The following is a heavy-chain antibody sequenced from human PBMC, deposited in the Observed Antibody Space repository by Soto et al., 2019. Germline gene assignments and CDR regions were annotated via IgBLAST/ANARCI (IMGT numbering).Heavy chain of an antibody. CDR1: GYSFTSYW. J-gene: IGHJ4*02. CDR2: IYPGDSDT. V-gene: IGHV5-51*01. CDR3: ARRDVDDYSRHFDY. Sequence: GESLKISCKASGYSFTSYWIAWVRQMPGKGLEWMGIIYPGDSDTRCSPSFQGQVTISADKSISTAFLQWDSLKASDTAMYYCARRDVDDYSRHFDYWGQGTPVTVSS. D-gene: IGHD4-4*01.